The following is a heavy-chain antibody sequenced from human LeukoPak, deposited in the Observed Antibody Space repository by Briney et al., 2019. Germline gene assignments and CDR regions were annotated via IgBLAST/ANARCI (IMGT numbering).Heavy chain of an antibody. CDR1: GLTFSSHA. CDR2: ISYDGSKK. CDR3: ARGTRQDDAFDI. Sequence: PGGSLRLSCAASGLTFSSHAMYWVRQAPGKGLEWVAVISYDGSKKYYGDSVKGRFTISRDNSKSTQYLQMNSLRAEDTAVYYCARGTRQDDAFDIWGQGTMVTVSS. D-gene: IGHD3/OR15-3a*01. J-gene: IGHJ3*02. V-gene: IGHV3-30-3*01.